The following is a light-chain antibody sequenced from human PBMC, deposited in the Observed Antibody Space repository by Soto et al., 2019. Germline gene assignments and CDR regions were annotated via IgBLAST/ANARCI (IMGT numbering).Light chain of an antibody. J-gene: IGLJ1*01. CDR3: QSYDSSLSGYV. Sequence: QSVLTQPPSVSGAPGQRVTISCTGSSSNIGAGYDVHWYQQLPGTAPKLLIYGNSNRPSGVPDRFSGSKSGTSASLAITGLQAEDEADYYRQSYDSSLSGYVFGTGTKVHRP. CDR2: GNS. V-gene: IGLV1-40*01. CDR1: SSNIGAGYD.